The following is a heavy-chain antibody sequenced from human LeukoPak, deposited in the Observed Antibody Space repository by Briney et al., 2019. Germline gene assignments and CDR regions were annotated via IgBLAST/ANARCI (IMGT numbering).Heavy chain of an antibody. V-gene: IGHV1-18*01. Sequence: ASVKVSCKASGYTFTSYGISWVRQAPGQGLESRGWISAYNGNTNYAQKLQGRVTMTTDTSPSTAYMELRGLRSDDTAVYYCARDWYSSSWYWDWWGQGTLVTVSS. CDR2: ISAYNGNT. D-gene: IGHD6-13*01. J-gene: IGHJ4*02. CDR1: GYTFTSYG. CDR3: ARDWYSSSWYWDW.